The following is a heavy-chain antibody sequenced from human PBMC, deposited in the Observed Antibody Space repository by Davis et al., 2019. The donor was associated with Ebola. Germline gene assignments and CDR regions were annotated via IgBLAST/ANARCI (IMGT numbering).Heavy chain of an antibody. CDR3: AKVAGGWNGKYDY. D-gene: IGHD1-1*01. CDR2: IWYDGSNK. J-gene: IGHJ4*02. V-gene: IGHV3-33*06. Sequence: LSLTCAASGFTFSSYGMHWVRQAPGKGLEWVAVIWYDGSNKYYADSVKGRFTISRDNSKNTLYLQMNSLRAEDTAVYYCAKVAGGWNGKYDYWGQGTLVTVSS. CDR1: GFTFSSYG.